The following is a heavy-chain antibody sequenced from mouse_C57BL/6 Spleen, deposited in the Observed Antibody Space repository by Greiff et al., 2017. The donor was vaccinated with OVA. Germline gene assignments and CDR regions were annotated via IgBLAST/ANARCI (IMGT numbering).Heavy chain of an antibody. V-gene: IGHV1-50*01. CDR1: GYTFTSYW. Sequence: VKLKQPGAELVKPGASVKLSCKASGYTFTSYWMQWVKQRPGQGLEWIGEIDPSDSYTNYNQKFKGKATLTVDTSSSTAYMQLSSLTSEDSAVYYCARRTVVSAMDYWGQGTSVTVSS. CDR3: ARRTVVSAMDY. J-gene: IGHJ4*01. CDR2: IDPSDSYT. D-gene: IGHD1-1*01.